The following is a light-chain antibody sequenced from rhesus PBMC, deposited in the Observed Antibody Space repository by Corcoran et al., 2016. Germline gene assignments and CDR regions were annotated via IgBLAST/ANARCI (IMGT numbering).Light chain of an antibody. J-gene: IGKJ4*01. CDR1: QGISNA. V-gene: IGKV1-33*02. CDR2: AAS. CDR3: QQGYSTPHT. Sequence: DIQMSQSPSSLSASVGDKVTITCRASQGISNALAWYQQKPGKAPNLLIYAASSLESGVPSRVSGSRSGTYFTLTISSLQPEDFATYYCQQGYSTPHTFGGGTKVELK.